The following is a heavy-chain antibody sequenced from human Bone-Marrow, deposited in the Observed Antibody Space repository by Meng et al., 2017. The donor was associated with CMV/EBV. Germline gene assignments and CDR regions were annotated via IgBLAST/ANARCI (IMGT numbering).Heavy chain of an antibody. D-gene: IGHD2-2*01. CDR2: TYYRSKWYN. J-gene: IGHJ5*02. Sequence: SCSISGDSVSSHSAAWNWTRQSPTRGLEWLGRTYYRSKWYNDYAVSVKSRLTINPDTSKNQFSLQLNSVTPEDTAVYYCAREDGCRTNCYRQRLGFDPWAQGTLATVPS. V-gene: IGHV6-1*01. CDR3: AREDGCRTNCYRQRLGFDP. CDR1: GDSVSSHSAA.